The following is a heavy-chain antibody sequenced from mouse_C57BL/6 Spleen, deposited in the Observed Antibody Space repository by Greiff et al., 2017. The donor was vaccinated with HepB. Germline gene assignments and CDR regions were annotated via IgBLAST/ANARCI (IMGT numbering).Heavy chain of an antibody. CDR2: ISDGGSYT. CDR1: GFTFSSYA. V-gene: IGHV5-4*01. CDR3: AREGGLRESWFAY. D-gene: IGHD2-12*01. J-gene: IGHJ3*01. Sequence: EVQLQESGGGLVKPGGSLKLSCAASGFTFSSYAMSWVRQTPEKRLEWVATISDGGSYTYYPDNVKGRFTISRDNAKNNLYLQMSHLKSEDTAMYYCAREGGLRESWFAYWGQGTLVTVSA.